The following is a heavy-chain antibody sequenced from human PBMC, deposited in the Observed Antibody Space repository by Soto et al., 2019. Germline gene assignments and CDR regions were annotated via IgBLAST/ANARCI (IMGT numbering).Heavy chain of an antibody. CDR1: GGSISSYY. V-gene: IGHV4-59*01. J-gene: IGHJ4*02. D-gene: IGHD4-17*01. CDR3: ANYPTTVTSDY. Sequence: SETLSLTCTVSGGSISSYYWNWIRQPPGKGLEWIGYIYYSGGPNYNPSLKSRVTISVDTSKNQFSLKLSSVTAADTAVYYCANYPTTVTSDYWGQGTLVTVSS. CDR2: IYYSGGP.